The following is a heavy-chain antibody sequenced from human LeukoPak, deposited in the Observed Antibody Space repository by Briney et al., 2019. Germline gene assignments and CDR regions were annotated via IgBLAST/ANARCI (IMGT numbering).Heavy chain of an antibody. Sequence: GGSLRLSCAASGFPFSSYSMTWVRQAPGKGLEWVAIIKPDGSEKYYVDSVKGRFTISRDNAENSLFLQMNGLRPEDTAVFYCARGQYTDGLSYWGQGTLVTVSS. J-gene: IGHJ4*02. CDR3: ARGQYTDGLSY. D-gene: IGHD5-24*01. CDR2: IKPDGSEK. CDR1: GFPFSSYS. V-gene: IGHV3-7*03.